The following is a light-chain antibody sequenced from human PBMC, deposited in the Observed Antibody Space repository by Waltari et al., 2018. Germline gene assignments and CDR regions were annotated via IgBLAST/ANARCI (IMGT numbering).Light chain of an antibody. V-gene: IGKV1-33*01. CDR3: QQYENLPPF. J-gene: IGKJ2*01. CDR2: DAS. CDR1: QDISNY. Sequence: DIQMTQSPSSLSASVGDRVTITCQASQDISNYLNWYQKKPGKAPKLLIYDASNLETGVPSRFSGSGSGTDFIFTISSLQPEDIATYYCQQYENLPPFFGQGTKLEIK.